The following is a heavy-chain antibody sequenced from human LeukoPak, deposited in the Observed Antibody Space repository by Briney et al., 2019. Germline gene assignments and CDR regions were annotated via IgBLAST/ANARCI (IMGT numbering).Heavy chain of an antibody. CDR1: GGSVSSYNYY. J-gene: IGHJ4*02. CDR3: ASDGAGKWLVN. Sequence: SETLSLTCTVSGGSVSSYNYYWSWIRQPPGKGLEWIGYIYYSGATNYNPSLKSRLTISLDTSKSQFSLRLSSVTAADTAVNYCASDGAGKWLVNWGQGTLVTVSS. CDR2: IYYSGAT. D-gene: IGHD6-19*01. V-gene: IGHV4-61*01.